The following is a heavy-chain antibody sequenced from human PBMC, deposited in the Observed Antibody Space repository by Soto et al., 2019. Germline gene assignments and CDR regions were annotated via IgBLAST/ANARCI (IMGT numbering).Heavy chain of an antibody. J-gene: IGHJ4*02. D-gene: IGHD6-19*01. Sequence: GASVKVSCKASGGTFSSYAISWVRQAPGQGLEWMGGIIPIFGTANYAQKFQGRVTITADKSTSTAYMELSSLRSEDTAVYYCAREGGAVAGPATFDYWGQGTLVTVSS. CDR1: GGTFSSYA. CDR3: AREGGAVAGPATFDY. V-gene: IGHV1-69*06. CDR2: IIPIFGTA.